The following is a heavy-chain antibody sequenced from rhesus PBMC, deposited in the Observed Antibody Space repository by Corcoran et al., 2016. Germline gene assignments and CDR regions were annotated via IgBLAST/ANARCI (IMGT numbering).Heavy chain of an antibody. J-gene: IGHJ4*01. CDR1: GGSISGYYL. V-gene: IGHV4S7*01. Sequence: QVQLQESGPGVVKPSETLSLTCAVSGGSISGYYLWSWIRQPPGKGLEWIGYIYGGSGSTRHNPSLKSRVIISIATSKNQFSLKLSSVTAADTAVYYCARDRGYSNYGDYWGQGVLVTVSS. D-gene: IGHD4-23*01. CDR3: ARDRGYSNYGDY. CDR2: IYGGSGST.